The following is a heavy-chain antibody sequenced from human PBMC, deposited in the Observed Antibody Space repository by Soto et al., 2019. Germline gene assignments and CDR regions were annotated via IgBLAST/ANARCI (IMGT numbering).Heavy chain of an antibody. V-gene: IGHV4-61*01. CDR3: ARDASGYDY. CDR1: GGSASSRSNY. Sequence: TSESLSLTCTVSGGSASSRSNYWSWIRQPPGKILEWIGYIYYSGSTNYNPSLKSRVTISVDTSKNQFSLKLSSVSAADTAVYYCARDASGYDYSGQGPLVTVSS. D-gene: IGHD3-22*01. CDR2: IYYSGST. J-gene: IGHJ4*02.